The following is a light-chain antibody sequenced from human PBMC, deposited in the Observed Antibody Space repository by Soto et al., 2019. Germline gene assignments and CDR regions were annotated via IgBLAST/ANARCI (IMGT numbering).Light chain of an antibody. Sequence: EIVMTQSPATLSVSPGERATLSCRASESISSHLAWYQQKPGQAPRLLIYEASTRATGISARFSGSGSRTEFTLTISRLECEDFAVYYCQQYYCWWTFGQGTRVEIK. CDR2: EAS. CDR3: QQYYCWWT. CDR1: ESISSH. V-gene: IGKV3-15*01. J-gene: IGKJ1*01.